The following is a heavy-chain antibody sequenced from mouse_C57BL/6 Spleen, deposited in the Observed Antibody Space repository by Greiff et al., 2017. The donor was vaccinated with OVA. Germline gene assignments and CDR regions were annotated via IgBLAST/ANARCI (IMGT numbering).Heavy chain of an antibody. J-gene: IGHJ4*01. CDR2: IYPGSGST. V-gene: IGHV1-55*01. Sequence: QVQLQQSGAELVKPGASVKMSCKASGYTFTSYWITWVKQRPGQGLEWIGDIYPGSGSTNYNEKFKSKATLTVDTSSSTAYMQLSSLTSEDSAVYYCAREGIDRTYAMDYWGQGTSVTVSS. CDR3: AREGIDRTYAMDY. CDR1: GYTFTSYW.